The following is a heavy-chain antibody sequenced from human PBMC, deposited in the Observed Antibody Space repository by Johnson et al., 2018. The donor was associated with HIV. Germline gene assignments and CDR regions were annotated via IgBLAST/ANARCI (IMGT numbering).Heavy chain of an antibody. CDR1: GFIFDDYG. J-gene: IGHJ3*01. CDR2: ITVSGDNT. Sequence: VTLVESGGGVVQPGRSLRLSCAVYGFIFDDYGMSWVRQVPGKGLEWVSAITVSGDNTYYADSVTGRFTISRDNSKNTLYLQMSSLRADDTAVYYCAKGVRGSSCYDAFDLWGQGTTVTVSS. CDR3: AKGVRGSSCYDAFDL. V-gene: IGHV3-23*04. D-gene: IGHD6-6*01.